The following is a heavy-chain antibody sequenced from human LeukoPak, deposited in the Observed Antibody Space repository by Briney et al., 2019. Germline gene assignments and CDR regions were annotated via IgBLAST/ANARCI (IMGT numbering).Heavy chain of an antibody. V-gene: IGHV3-74*01. Sequence: GGSLRLSCAASGFTFSSYWMHWVRQAPGKGLVWVSRINSDGSSTSYADSVKGRFTISRDNAKNTLYLQMNSLRAEDTAVYYCARDQRTWQRLVLRPYYYYGMDVWGQGTTVTVSS. CDR1: GFTFSSYW. D-gene: IGHD6-13*01. CDR3: ARDQRTWQRLVLRPYYYYGMDV. CDR2: INSDGSST. J-gene: IGHJ6*02.